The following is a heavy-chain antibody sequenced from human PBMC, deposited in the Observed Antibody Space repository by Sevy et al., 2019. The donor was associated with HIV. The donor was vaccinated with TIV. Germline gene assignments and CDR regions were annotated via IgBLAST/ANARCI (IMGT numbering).Heavy chain of an antibody. CDR1: GGSVSSGSFY. Sequence: SETLSLTCTVSGGSVSSGSFYWSWIRQPPGKGLEWIAYIYYSGRTNYNPSIKSRVTISVDTSKNQFSLKLSSVTAADTAVYYCASGGNSDYFDYWGQGTLVTVSS. V-gene: IGHV4-61*01. D-gene: IGHD2-21*02. CDR3: ASGGNSDYFDY. CDR2: IYYSGRT. J-gene: IGHJ4*02.